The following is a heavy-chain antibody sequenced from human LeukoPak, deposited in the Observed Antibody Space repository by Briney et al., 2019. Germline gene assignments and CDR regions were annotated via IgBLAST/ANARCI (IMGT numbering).Heavy chain of an antibody. J-gene: IGHJ3*02. CDR2: IYSGGST. V-gene: IGHV3-53*01. Sequence: PGRSLRLSCAASGFTVSSNYMSWVRQAPGKGLEWVSIIYSGGSTYYADSVKGRFTISRDNSKNTLYLQMNSLRAEDTAVYYCAGDKVGADHGAFDIWGQGTMVTVSS. D-gene: IGHD1-26*01. CDR3: AGDKVGADHGAFDI. CDR1: GFTVSSNY.